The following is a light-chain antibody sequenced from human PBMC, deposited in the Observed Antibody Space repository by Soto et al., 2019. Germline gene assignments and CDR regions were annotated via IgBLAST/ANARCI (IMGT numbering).Light chain of an antibody. CDR1: SSDVGTYNY. CDR3: CLYTSFFSF. J-gene: IGLJ2*01. Sequence: QSALTQPRSVSGSPGQSVTISCTGTSSDVGTYNYVSWFQQYPGKAPKVMISDVSKRPSGVPDRFSGSKSGNTASLTISGLQAEDEADYFCCLYTSFFSFFGGGTKLTVL. CDR2: DVS. V-gene: IGLV2-11*01.